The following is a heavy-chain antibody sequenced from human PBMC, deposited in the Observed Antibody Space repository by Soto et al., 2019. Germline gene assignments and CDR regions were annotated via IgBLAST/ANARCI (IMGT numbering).Heavy chain of an antibody. CDR3: ARDILLWFGESTGA. D-gene: IGHD3-10*01. CDR1: GFTVSSNY. CDR2: IYSGGST. Sequence: PGGSLRLSCAASGFTVSSNYMSWVRQAPGKGLEWVSVIYSGGSTYYADSVKGRFTISRDNSKNTLYLQMDSLRAEDTAVYHCARDILLWFGESTGAWGQGTLVTVSS. V-gene: IGHV3-66*01. J-gene: IGHJ5*02.